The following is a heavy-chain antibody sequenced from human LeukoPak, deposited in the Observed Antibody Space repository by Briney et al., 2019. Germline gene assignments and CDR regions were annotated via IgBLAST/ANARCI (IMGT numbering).Heavy chain of an antibody. D-gene: IGHD3-16*01. V-gene: IGHV3-74*01. CDR2: INTDGSST. CDR1: GFTFSSYW. CDR3: AKGAWHLLRLFDP. Sequence: GGSLRLSCAASGFTFSSYWMHWVRQAPGKGLVWVSRINTDGSSTSYADSVKGRFTISRDNAKNTLYLQMNSLRAEDTAVYYCAKGAWHLLRLFDPWGQGTLVTVSS. J-gene: IGHJ5*02.